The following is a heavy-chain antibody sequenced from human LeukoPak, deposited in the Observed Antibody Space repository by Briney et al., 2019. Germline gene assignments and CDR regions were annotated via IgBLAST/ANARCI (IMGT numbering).Heavy chain of an antibody. J-gene: IGHJ4*02. CDR2: INESGGTT. Sequence: GGSLRLTCAASGFTFSSYAMNWVRQAPGKGLEWVSSINESGGTTDYADSVKGRFTISRDNSKNMLYLQMNSLRAEDTAVYYCARQWLVNGWGQGILVTVSS. CDR1: GFTFSSYA. D-gene: IGHD6-19*01. V-gene: IGHV3-23*01. CDR3: ARQWLVNG.